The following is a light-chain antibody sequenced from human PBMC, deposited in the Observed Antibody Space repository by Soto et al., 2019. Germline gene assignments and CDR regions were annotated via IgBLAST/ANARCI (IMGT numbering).Light chain of an antibody. Sequence: QSVLTQPPSVSGAPGQTVTISCTGSNSNIGVGFDVHWYQQIPGTAPKPVLYGNNMRPSGVPDRFSGSRSGSSASLAITGLQAEDEADYYCQSYDSSLTGSVFGTGTKVTVL. CDR2: GNN. CDR1: NSNIGVGFD. J-gene: IGLJ1*01. V-gene: IGLV1-40*01. CDR3: QSYDSSLTGSV.